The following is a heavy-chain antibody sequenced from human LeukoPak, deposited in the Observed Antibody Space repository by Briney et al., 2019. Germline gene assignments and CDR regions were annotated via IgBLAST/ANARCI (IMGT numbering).Heavy chain of an antibody. D-gene: IGHD3-9*01. CDR2: ISSSSYT. J-gene: IGHJ3*02. CDR1: GFTFSDYY. CDR3: ARASSKQLAGYLPDGFDI. V-gene: IGHV3-11*05. Sequence: GGSLRLSCAASGFTFSDYYMSWIRQAPGKGLEWVSYISSSSYTNYADSVKGRFTISRDNAKNSLYLQMNSLRAEDTAVYYCARASSKQLAGYLPDGFDIWGQGTMVTVSS.